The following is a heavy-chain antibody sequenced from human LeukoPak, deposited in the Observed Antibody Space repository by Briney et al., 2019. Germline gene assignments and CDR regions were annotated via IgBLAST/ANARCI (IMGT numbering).Heavy chain of an antibody. CDR2: ISSSGSTI. CDR3: ARVLQYSSSWSSKPPNWFDP. CDR1: GFTFSSYE. Sequence: GGSLRLSCAASGFTFSSYEMNWVRQAPGKGLEWVSYISSSGSTIYYADSVKGRFTISRDNAKNSLYLQMNSLRAEDTAVYYCARVLQYSSSWSSKPPNWFDPWGQGTLVTVSS. J-gene: IGHJ5*02. D-gene: IGHD6-13*01. V-gene: IGHV3-48*03.